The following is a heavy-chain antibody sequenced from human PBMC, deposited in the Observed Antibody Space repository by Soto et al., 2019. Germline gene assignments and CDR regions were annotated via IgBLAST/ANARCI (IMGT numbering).Heavy chain of an antibody. CDR3: ERGDIVVVPAAIVRTYRGYMEV. CDR2: INHSGST. CDR1: GGSFSGYY. Sequence: PSDTLSLTCAVYGGSFSGYYWSWIRQPPGKGPEWIGEINHSGSTNYNPSLKSRVTISVDTSKHQFSLKLSSVTAADTAVYYCERGDIVVVPAAIVRTYRGYMEVWGKGTTVTVSS. V-gene: IGHV4-34*01. J-gene: IGHJ6*03. D-gene: IGHD2-2*02.